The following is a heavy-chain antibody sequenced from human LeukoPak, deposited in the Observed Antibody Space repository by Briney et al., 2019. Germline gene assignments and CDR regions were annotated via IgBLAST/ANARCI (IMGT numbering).Heavy chain of an antibody. CDR1: GFTFSRHG. V-gene: IGHV3-48*01. J-gene: IGHJ6*03. CDR2: ISSSSSTI. D-gene: IGHD4/OR15-4a*01. Sequence: GGSLRLSCVGSGFTFSRHGLNWVRQAPGKGLEWVSYISSSSSTIYYADSVKGRFTISRDNAKNSLYLQMNSLRAEDTAVYYCARKGAYYYYYYMDVWGKGTTVTVSS. CDR3: ARKGAYYYYYYMDV.